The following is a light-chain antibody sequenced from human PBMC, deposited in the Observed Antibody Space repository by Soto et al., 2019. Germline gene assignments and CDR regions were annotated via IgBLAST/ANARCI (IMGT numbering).Light chain of an antibody. J-gene: IGLJ1*01. CDR1: SSDVGGYNY. CDR3: TSYAGSNNFFYV. CDR2: EVS. Sequence: QSVLTQPPSASGSPGQSVTISCTGTSSDVGGYNYVSWYQQHPDKAPKLMIYEVSKRPSGVPDRFSGSKSGNTASLTVSGLQAEDEADYYCTSYAGSNNFFYVFGTGTKLT. V-gene: IGLV2-8*01.